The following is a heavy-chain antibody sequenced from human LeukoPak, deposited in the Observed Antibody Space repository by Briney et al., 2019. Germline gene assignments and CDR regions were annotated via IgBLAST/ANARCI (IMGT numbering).Heavy chain of an antibody. J-gene: IGHJ4*02. CDR2: MNPNSGNT. CDR1: GFTFTSSA. D-gene: IGHD4-17*01. CDR3: ARRTVTTRCSDY. V-gene: IGHV1-8*02. Sequence: ASVKVSCKASGFTFTSSAMQWVRQAAGQGLEWMGWMNPNSGNTGYAQKFQGRVTMTRNTSISTAYMELSSLRSEDTAVYYCARRTVTTRCSDYWGQGTLVTVSS.